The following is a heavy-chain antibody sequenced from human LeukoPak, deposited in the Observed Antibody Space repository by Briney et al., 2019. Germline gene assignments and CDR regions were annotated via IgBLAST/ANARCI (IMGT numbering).Heavy chain of an antibody. CDR1: GFTFSSYA. CDR2: ISTSGGST. Sequence: GGSLRLSCAASGFTFSSYAMGWVRQAPGKGLEWVSGISTSGGSTSYADSVKGRFTISRDNPRNTLYMQMNSLRAEDTAVYYCAIMHRYYDGSGYWVQWGQGTLVTVSP. J-gene: IGHJ4*02. D-gene: IGHD3-22*01. CDR3: AIMHRYYDGSGYWVQ. V-gene: IGHV3-23*01.